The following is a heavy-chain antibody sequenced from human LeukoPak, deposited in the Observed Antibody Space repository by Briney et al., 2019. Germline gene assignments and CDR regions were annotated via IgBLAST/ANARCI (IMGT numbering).Heavy chain of an antibody. J-gene: IGHJ6*03. CDR1: GASISNRNYY. V-gene: IGHV4-39*07. CDR3: ASVASGYDYTFNYYYYMDV. CDR2: IYYSGST. D-gene: IGHD5-12*01. Sequence: SETLSLTCTVSGASISNRNYYWGWIRQPPGKGLVWIGSIYYSGSTYYNPSLKSRVTISIDTSKDQFSLKLTSVTAADTAVYYCASVASGYDYTFNYYYYMDVWGKGTTVTVSS.